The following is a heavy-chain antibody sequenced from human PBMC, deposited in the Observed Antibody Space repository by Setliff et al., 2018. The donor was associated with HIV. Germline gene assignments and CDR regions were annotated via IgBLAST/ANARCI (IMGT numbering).Heavy chain of an antibody. CDR3: ARGAGVTAINKAFDI. CDR2: IGSSGRTK. J-gene: IGHJ3*02. D-gene: IGHD2-21*02. CDR1: GFIFSSYE. V-gene: IGHV3-48*03. Sequence: GGSLRLSCAASGFIFSSYEMNWVRQAPGKWLEWFSYIGSSGRTKYYADSVKGRFTISRVNAKNSLYLQMNGLRAEDTAVYYCARGAGVTAINKAFDIWGQGTMVNVSS.